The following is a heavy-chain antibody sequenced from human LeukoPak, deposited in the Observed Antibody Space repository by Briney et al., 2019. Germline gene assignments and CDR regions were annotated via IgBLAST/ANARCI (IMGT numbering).Heavy chain of an antibody. J-gene: IGHJ4*02. CDR1: GFTVSGNY. D-gene: IGHD2-2*01. CDR3: AKYLPNQLLKD. Sequence: GGSLRLSCAASGFTVSGNYMYWVRQAPGKGLEWVSVISGSGGSTYYADSVKGRFTISRDNSKNTLYLQMNSLRAEDTAVYYCAKYLPNQLLKDWGQGTLVTVSS. V-gene: IGHV3-23*01. CDR2: ISGSGGST.